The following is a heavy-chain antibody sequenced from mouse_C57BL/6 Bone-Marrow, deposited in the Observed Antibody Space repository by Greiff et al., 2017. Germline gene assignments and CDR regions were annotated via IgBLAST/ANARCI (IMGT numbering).Heavy chain of an antibody. Sequence: QVQLQQPGAELVMPGASVKLSCKASGYTFTSYWMHWVKQRPGQGLEWIGEIDPSDSYTNYNQKFKGKSTLTVDKSSSTAYMQLSSLTSEDSAVYYCARKFKGAVDYWGQGTSVTVSS. CDR2: IDPSDSYT. CDR3: ARKFKGAVDY. CDR1: GYTFTSYW. V-gene: IGHV1-69*01. J-gene: IGHJ4*01.